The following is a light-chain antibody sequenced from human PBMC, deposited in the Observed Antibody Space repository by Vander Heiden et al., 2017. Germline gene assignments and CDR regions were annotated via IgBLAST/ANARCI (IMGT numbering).Light chain of an antibody. J-gene: IGKJ1*01. CDR1: QNSLYSSNNKSF. CDR3: QQYYTTPWT. CDR2: WAS. V-gene: IGKV4-1*01. Sequence: IVMTQSPDSLAVSLGERTTINSKSSQNSLYSSNNKSFLAWYQLKPGQPPKLLISWASTRESGVPDRFSGSGSQTDFTLTISSLLAEDVAVYYCQQYYTTPWTFGQGTKVEI.